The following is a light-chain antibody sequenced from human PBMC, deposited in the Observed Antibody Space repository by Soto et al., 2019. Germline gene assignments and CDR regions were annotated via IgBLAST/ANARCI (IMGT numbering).Light chain of an antibody. CDR1: QSISSW. CDR3: QQYESYPMT. Sequence: DSQMTQYPSTLSASIGDRVTITCRASQSISSWLAWYQQKPGKAPKLLISKASTLQSGVPPRFSGSGSGTEFTLTISSLQPDDFATYYCQQYESYPMTCGGGPNVEIK. V-gene: IGKV1-5*03. J-gene: IGKJ4*01. CDR2: KAS.